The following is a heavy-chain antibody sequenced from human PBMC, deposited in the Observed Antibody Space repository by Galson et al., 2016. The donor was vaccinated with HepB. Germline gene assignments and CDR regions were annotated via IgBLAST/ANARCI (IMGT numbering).Heavy chain of an antibody. CDR1: GFTFSDHY. Sequence: SLRLSCAASGFTFSDHYIDWVRQAPGKGLEWVGRSRDKAHSYTTEFAASVKGRFAISRDESENSLYLQMNSLKTQDTAVYYCARDFYDGSCHYMDYWARGTLVTVSS. V-gene: IGHV3-72*01. D-gene: IGHD2/OR15-2a*01. CDR2: SRDKAHSYTT. CDR3: ARDFYDGSCHYMDY. J-gene: IGHJ4*02.